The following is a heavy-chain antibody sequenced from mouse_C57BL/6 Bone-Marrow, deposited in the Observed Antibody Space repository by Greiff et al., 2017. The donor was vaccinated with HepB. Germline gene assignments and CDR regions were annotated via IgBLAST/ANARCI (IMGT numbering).Heavy chain of an antibody. CDR1: GYTFTSYW. CDR3: ARDGSGYLDY. Sequence: VQLQQSGAELVMPGASVKLSCKASGYTFTSYWMHWVKQRPGQGLEWIGEIDPSDSYTNYNQKFKGKSTLTVDKSSSTAYMQLSSLTSEDSAVYYCARDGSGYLDYWGQGTTLTVSS. J-gene: IGHJ2*01. V-gene: IGHV1-69*01. CDR2: IDPSDSYT. D-gene: IGHD3-2*02.